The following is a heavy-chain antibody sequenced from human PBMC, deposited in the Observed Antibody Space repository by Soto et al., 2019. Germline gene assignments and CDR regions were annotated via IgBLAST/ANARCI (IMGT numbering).Heavy chain of an antibody. Sequence: SETLSLTYAVSGGSIRSSDWWSWVRQPPGKGLEWIGEIYHSGSTNYNPSLKSRVTISVDKSKNQFSLKLSSVTAADTAVYYCGRAIYSSSLDYWGQGTLVPVSP. CDR3: GRAIYSSSLDY. V-gene: IGHV4-4*02. CDR2: IYHSGST. CDR1: GGSIRSSDW. J-gene: IGHJ4*02. D-gene: IGHD6-6*01.